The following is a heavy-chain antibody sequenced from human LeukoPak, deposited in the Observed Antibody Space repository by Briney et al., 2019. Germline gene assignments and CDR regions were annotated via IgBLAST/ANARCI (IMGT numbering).Heavy chain of an antibody. CDR2: ISDSGST. D-gene: IGHD3-10*01. V-gene: IGHV4-59*01. Sequence: KTSETLSLTCTVSGASFITYYWNWIRQPPGKGLEWIGYISDSGSTNYNPSLKSRVTISSDTSKNQFSLKLRSVTAADTAVYYCARDPGTYYYYYMDVWGLGTTVTVSS. CDR3: ARDPGTYYYYYMDV. CDR1: GASFITYY. J-gene: IGHJ6*03.